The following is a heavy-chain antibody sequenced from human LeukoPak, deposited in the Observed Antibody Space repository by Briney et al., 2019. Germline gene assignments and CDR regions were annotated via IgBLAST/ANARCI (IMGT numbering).Heavy chain of an antibody. D-gene: IGHD6-13*01. V-gene: IGHV3-33*06. CDR3: AKDRSSLGGFDP. CDR1: GFTFSSYG. J-gene: IGHJ5*02. CDR2: IWYDGSNK. Sequence: GGSLRLSCAASGFTFSSYGMHWVRQAPGKGLEWVAVIWYDGSNKYYADSVKGRFTISRDNSKNTLYLQMNSLRAEDTAVYYCAKDRSSLGGFDPWGQGTLVTVSP.